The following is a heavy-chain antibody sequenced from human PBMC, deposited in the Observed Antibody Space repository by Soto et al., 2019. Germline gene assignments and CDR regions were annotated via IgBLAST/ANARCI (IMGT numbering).Heavy chain of an antibody. D-gene: IGHD1-1*01. CDR1: GGSLPSSGYY. CDR2: VFYRGNT. J-gene: IGHJ5*02. V-gene: IGHV4-39*01. Sequence: QLQLQESGPGLVKPSETLSLTCSVSGGSLPSSGYYWGWIRQPPGKGLEWIGSVFYRGNTYHNPSLKGRFITSVHTAKHQFSLMFSSATAADTAVYYCSRHYGTFHPWGQGTLVTVSS. CDR3: SRHYGTFHP.